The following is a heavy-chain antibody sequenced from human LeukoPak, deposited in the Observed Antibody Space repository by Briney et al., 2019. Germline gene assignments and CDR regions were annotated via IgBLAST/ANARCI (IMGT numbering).Heavy chain of an antibody. J-gene: IGHJ6*02. Sequence: PSETLSLTCTVSGGSISRYYWSWIRQPPGKGLEWIGYIYYSGSTNYNPSLKSRVTISVDTSKNQFSLKLSSVTAADTAVYYCARLRHRGGEYSSSWYDWGMDYYYYYGMDVWGQGTTVTVSS. D-gene: IGHD6-13*01. CDR1: GGSISRYY. CDR2: IYYSGST. CDR3: ARLRHRGGEYSSSWYDWGMDYYYYYGMDV. V-gene: IGHV4-59*08.